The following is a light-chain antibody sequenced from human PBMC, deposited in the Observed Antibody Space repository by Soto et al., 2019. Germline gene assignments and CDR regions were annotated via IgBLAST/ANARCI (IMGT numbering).Light chain of an antibody. Sequence: AIQLTQSPSSLSASVGDRVTISCRASQDIGNELGWYQQKPGKAPNLLIYGASSIQSGVPSRFSGSGSGTDFTLTISSLQPEDFATYYCLQDYTYPLTFGGGTKVEIK. V-gene: IGKV1-6*01. J-gene: IGKJ4*01. CDR2: GAS. CDR3: LQDYTYPLT. CDR1: QDIGNE.